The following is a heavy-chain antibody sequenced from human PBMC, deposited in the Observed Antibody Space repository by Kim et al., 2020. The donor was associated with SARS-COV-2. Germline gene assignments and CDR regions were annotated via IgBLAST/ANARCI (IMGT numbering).Heavy chain of an antibody. CDR1: GGSFSGYY. D-gene: IGHD3-9*01. CDR3: ARGMSTGNYYYGMDV. CDR2: INHSGST. Sequence: SETLSLTCAVYGGSFSGYYWSWIRQPPGKGLEWIGEINHSGSTNYNPSLKSRVTISVDTSKNQFSLKLSSVTAADTAVYYCARGMSTGNYYYGMDVWGQGTTVTVSS. V-gene: IGHV4-34*01. J-gene: IGHJ6*02.